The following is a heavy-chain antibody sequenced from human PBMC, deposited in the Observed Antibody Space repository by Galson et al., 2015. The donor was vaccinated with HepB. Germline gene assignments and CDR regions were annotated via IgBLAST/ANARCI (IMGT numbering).Heavy chain of an antibody. CDR1: RFTFSVYA. CDR3: ASSTYYLGSGSYGDAFDI. V-gene: IGHV3-30*04. J-gene: IGHJ3*02. Sequence: SLRLSCAASRFTFSVYAMHWVRQAPGKGLEWVAVISYDGNNKYYADSVKGRFTISRDNSKNTLFLQMNSLRAEDTAVYYCASSTYYLGSGSYGDAFDIWGQGTMVTVSS. CDR2: ISYDGNNK. D-gene: IGHD3-10*01.